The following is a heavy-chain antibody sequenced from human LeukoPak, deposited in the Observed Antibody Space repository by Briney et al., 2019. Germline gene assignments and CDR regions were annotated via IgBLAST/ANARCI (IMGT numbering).Heavy chain of an antibody. Sequence: GASVKVSCKASGYTFTGYFIHWVRQAPGQGLGWMGWTNPNSGGTDYDQRFQGRVTMTRDTSISTAYMELSRLRSDDTAVYYCARGPLWSHGIYYYYGMDVWGQGTTVTVSS. J-gene: IGHJ6*02. CDR1: GYTFTGYF. CDR3: ARGPLWSHGIYYYYGMDV. D-gene: IGHD5-18*01. CDR2: TNPNSGGT. V-gene: IGHV1-2*02.